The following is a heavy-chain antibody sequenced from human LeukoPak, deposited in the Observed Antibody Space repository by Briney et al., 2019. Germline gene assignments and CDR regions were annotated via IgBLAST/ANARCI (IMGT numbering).Heavy chain of an antibody. J-gene: IGHJ4*02. CDR1: GVSITSSDYY. Sequence: PSETLSLTCTVSGVSITSSDYYWGWIRQPPGKGLEWIGSIYYSGSTYYNPSLKSRVTISVDTSKSQFSLKLNSVTAADTAVYYCARQSGLYYFDYWGQGTLVTVSS. CDR2: IYYSGST. V-gene: IGHV4-39*07. CDR3: ARQSGLYYFDY. D-gene: IGHD6-25*01.